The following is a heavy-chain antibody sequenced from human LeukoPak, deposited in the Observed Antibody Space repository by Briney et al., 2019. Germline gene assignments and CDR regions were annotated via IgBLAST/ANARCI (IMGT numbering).Heavy chain of an antibody. CDR1: GFTFTTYW. D-gene: IGHD3-22*01. CDR2: INPDGSST. CDR3: ARGRYYYDPLDY. J-gene: IGHJ4*02. V-gene: IGHV3-74*01. Sequence: PVGALRLSCAASGFTFTTYWMHCVRQAPGKGLVWVSRINPDGSSTTYADSVKGRFTISRDNAKNTLFLQMSSLRAEDTAVYYCARGRYYYDPLDYWGQGTLVTVSS.